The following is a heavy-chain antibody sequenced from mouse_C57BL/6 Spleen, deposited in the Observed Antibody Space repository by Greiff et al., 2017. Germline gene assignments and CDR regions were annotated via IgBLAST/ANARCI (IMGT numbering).Heavy chain of an antibody. CDR1: GFTFSSYA. V-gene: IGHV5S21*01. CDR3: TRRGLYDYDGAWFAY. D-gene: IGHD2-4*01. CDR2: ISSGGDYI. Sequence: EVMLVESGEGLVKPGGSLKLSCAASGFTFSSYAMSWVRQTPEKRLEWVAYISSGGDYIYYADTVKGRFTISRDNARNTLYLQMSSLKSEDTAMYYCTRRGLYDYDGAWFAYWGQGTLVTVSA. J-gene: IGHJ3*01.